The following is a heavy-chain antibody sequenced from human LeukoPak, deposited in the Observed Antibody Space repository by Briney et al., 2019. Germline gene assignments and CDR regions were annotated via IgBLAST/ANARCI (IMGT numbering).Heavy chain of an antibody. D-gene: IGHD3-22*01. CDR1: GFTFSSYA. J-gene: IGHJ4*02. Sequence: GGSLRLSCAASGFTFSSYAMSWVRQAPGKGLEWVSSMSGSGGSTNYADSVKGRFTISRDNSKNTLYLQMNSLRAEDTAVYYCAKTHTYYDSSGYHSYFDYWGQGTLVTVSS. CDR3: AKTHTYYDSSGYHSYFDY. CDR2: MSGSGGST. V-gene: IGHV3-23*01.